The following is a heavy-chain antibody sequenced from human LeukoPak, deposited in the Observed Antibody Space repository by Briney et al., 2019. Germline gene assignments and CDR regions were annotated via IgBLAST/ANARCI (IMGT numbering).Heavy chain of an antibody. V-gene: IGHV3-30-3*01. CDR3: ARESYYDSSGSRYFDY. D-gene: IGHD3-22*01. J-gene: IGHJ4*02. CDR2: ISYDGSNK. CDR1: GFTFSTYA. Sequence: GESLRLSCAASGFTFSTYAMHWVRQAPGKGLEWVAVISYDGSNKYYTDSVKGRFTISRDNSKNTLYLQMNSLRAEDTAVYYCARESYYDSSGSRYFDYWGQGTLVTVSS.